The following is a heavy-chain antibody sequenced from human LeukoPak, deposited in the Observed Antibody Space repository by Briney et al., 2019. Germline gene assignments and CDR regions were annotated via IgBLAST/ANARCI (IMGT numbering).Heavy chain of an antibody. J-gene: IGHJ4*02. D-gene: IGHD3-22*01. CDR2: INHSGST. V-gene: IGHV4-34*01. Sequence: SETLSLTCAVYGGSFSGYYWSWIRQPPGKGLEWIGEINHSGSTNYNPSLKSRVTISVDTSKNQFSLKLSSVTAADTAVYYCARGVTMIVVVKYDYWGQGILVTVSS. CDR3: ARGVTMIVVVKYDY. CDR1: GGSFSGYY.